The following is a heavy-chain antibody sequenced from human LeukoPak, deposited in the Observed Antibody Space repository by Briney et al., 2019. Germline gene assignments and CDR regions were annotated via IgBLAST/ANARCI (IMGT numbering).Heavy chain of an antibody. V-gene: IGHV3-23*01. CDR3: AKSNGVDRNGYNSDYFDY. CDR1: GFTFSSYA. CDR2: ISGSGGST. Sequence: HPGGSLRLSCAASGFTFSSYAMSWVRQAPGKGLEWVSAISGSGGSTYYADSVKGRFTISRDNSKNMLYLQMNSLRAEDTAVYYCAKSNGVDRNGYNSDYFDYWGQGTLVTVSS. J-gene: IGHJ4*02. D-gene: IGHD5-24*01.